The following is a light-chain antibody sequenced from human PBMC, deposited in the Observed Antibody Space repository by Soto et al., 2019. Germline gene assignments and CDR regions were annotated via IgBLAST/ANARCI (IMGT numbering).Light chain of an antibody. CDR3: QNYNRAPWT. CDR1: EDISNY. Sequence: DLQMTQSPSSLSASVGDRVTITCRASEDISNYLAWYQQKPGTVPKLLIYGASTLQSGVPSRFSGSGSGTDFTLTISSLQTEDVATYYCQNYNRAPWTFGQGTKVESK. V-gene: IGKV1-27*01. J-gene: IGKJ1*01. CDR2: GAS.